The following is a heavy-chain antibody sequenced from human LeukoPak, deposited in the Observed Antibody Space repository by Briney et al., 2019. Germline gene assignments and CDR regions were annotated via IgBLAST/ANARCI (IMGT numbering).Heavy chain of an antibody. CDR3: ARSGGGPCDY. D-gene: IGHD3-10*01. J-gene: IGHJ4*02. CDR2: ISSSSSYI. V-gene: IGHV3-21*01. Sequence: GGSLRLSCVASGFTFSSYSINWVRQAPGKGLEWVSSISSSSSYIYYADSVKGRFTISRDNAKNSLYLQMNSLRAEDTAVYYCARSGGGPCDYWGQGTLVIVSS. CDR1: GFTFSSYS.